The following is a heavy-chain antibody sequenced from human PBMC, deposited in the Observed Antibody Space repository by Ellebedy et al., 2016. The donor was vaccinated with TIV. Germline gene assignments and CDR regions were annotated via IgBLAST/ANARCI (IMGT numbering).Heavy chain of an antibody. CDR3: ARRIAVAGTGEDY. CDR1: GGSVSSGSYY. CDR2: IYYSGST. Sequence: SETLSLTCTVSGGSVSSGSYYWSWIRQPPGKGLEWIGSIYYSGSTYYNPSLKSRVTISVDTSKNQFSLKLSSVTAADTAVYYCARRIAVAGTGEDYWGQGTLVTVSS. J-gene: IGHJ4*02. D-gene: IGHD6-19*01. V-gene: IGHV4-39*01.